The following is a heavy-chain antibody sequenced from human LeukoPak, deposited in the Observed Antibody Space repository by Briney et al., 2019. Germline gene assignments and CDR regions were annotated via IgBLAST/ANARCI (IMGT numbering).Heavy chain of an antibody. Sequence: GGSLRLSCAASGFTFSSYTMHWVRQAPGKGLEWVALISYDGSNKDYADSVKGRFTISRDNSKNTLYLQMNSLRAEDTAVYYCARGVVVVVAATSNWFDPWGQGTLVTVSS. CDR3: ARGVVVVVAATSNWFDP. CDR2: ISYDGSNK. J-gene: IGHJ5*02. CDR1: GFTFSSYT. D-gene: IGHD2-15*01. V-gene: IGHV3-30*04.